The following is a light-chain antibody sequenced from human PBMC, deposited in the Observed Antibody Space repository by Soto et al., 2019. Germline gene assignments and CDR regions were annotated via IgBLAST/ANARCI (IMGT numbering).Light chain of an antibody. Sequence: DIQMTQSPSTVSAYVGDSVTITCRASQSITTWLAWYQQRPGKAPKLLIYDVSSLQSGVPSRFSGSGSGTEFTLTISSLEPEDFAVYYCQQYGSSPPITFGQGTRLEIK. CDR1: QSITTW. V-gene: IGKV1-5*01. CDR3: QQYGSSPPIT. CDR2: DVS. J-gene: IGKJ5*01.